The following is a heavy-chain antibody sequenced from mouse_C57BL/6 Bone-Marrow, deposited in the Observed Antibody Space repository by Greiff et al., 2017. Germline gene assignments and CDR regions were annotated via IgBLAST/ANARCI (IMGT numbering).Heavy chain of an antibody. CDR3: ARWDYYGRGAMDY. D-gene: IGHD1-1*01. CDR1: GYTFTDYY. V-gene: IGHV1-76*01. J-gene: IGHJ4*01. CDR2: IYPGSGNT. Sequence: VQLQESGAELVRPGASVKLSCKASGYTFTDYYINWVKQRPGQGLEWIARIYPGSGNTYYNEKFKGKATLTAEKSSSTAYMQLSSLTSEDSAVYFCARWDYYGRGAMDYWGQGTSVTVSS.